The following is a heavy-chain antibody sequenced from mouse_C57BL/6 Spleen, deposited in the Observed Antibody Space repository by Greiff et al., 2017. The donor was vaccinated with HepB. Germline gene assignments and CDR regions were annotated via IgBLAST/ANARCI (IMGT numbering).Heavy chain of an antibody. Sequence: EVQLQQSGPGLVKPSQSLSLTCSVTGYSITSGYYWNWIRQFPGNKLEWMGYISYDGSNNYNPSLKNRISITRDTSKNQFFLKLNSVTTEDTATYYCAREDHVRWYFDVWGTGTTVTVSS. CDR2: ISYDGSN. CDR3: AREDHVRWYFDV. V-gene: IGHV3-6*01. CDR1: GYSITSGYY. J-gene: IGHJ1*03.